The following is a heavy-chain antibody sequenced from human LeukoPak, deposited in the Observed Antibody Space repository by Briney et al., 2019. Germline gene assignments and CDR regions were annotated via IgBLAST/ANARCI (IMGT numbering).Heavy chain of an antibody. Sequence: ASVKVSCKASGYSFSSYGISWVRQALGQGPEWMGWISAYNGNTKYAQKFQDRVTMITDTSTSTAYMELRSLRSDDTAVFYCARGFPPRRNYDRSGYYSYFFDYWGQGTLVTVSS. V-gene: IGHV1-18*01. CDR2: ISAYNGNT. CDR1: GYSFSSYG. D-gene: IGHD3-22*01. J-gene: IGHJ4*02. CDR3: ARGFPPRRNYDRSGYYSYFFDY.